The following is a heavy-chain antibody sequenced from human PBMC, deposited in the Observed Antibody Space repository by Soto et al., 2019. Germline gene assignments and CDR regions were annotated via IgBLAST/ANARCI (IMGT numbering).Heavy chain of an antibody. CDR3: ARDPGDNWFEP. CDR2: INPSGGST. D-gene: IGHD2-21*01. J-gene: IGHJ5*02. CDR1: GYTFTSYY. V-gene: IGHV1-46*03. Sequence: ASVKVSCKASGYTFTSYYMHWARQAPGQGLEWMGIINPSGGSTSYAQKFQGRVTMTRDTSTSTVYMELSSLRSEDTAVYYCARDPGDNWFEPWGQGTLVTVSS.